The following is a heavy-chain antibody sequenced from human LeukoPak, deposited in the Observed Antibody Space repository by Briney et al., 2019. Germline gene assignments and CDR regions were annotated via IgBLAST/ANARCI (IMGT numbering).Heavy chain of an antibody. J-gene: IGHJ4*02. V-gene: IGHV3-23*01. CDR2: ISGSGGST. D-gene: IGHD3-22*01. Sequence: GGSLRLSCAASGFTFSSYAMSWVRQAPGKGLEWVSAISGSGGSTYYADSVKGRFTISRDNSKNTLYLQMNSLRAEDTAVYYCAKSESDGVAMTVVVIGYFDYWGQGTLVTVSS. CDR3: AKSESDGVAMTVVVIGYFDY. CDR1: GFTFSSYA.